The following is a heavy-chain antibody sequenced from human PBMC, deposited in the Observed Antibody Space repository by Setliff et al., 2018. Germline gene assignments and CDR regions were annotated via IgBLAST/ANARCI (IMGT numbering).Heavy chain of an antibody. Sequence: ETLSLSCAASGFTFYNSAMSWVRQAPGKGLEWISLIGHDDITYYADSVKGRFTVSRDISKNTVYLQMSTLRAEDTAMYYCAKDPHPAYCGGDCSFTWGQGTLVTVSS. J-gene: IGHJ4*02. CDR1: GFTFYNSA. CDR3: AKDPHPAYCGGDCSFT. D-gene: IGHD2-21*02. V-gene: IGHV3-23*01. CDR2: IGHDDIT.